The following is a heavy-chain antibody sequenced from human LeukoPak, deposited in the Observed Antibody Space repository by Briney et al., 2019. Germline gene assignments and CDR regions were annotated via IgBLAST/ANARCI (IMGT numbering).Heavy chain of an antibody. D-gene: IGHD6-19*01. J-gene: IGHJ1*01. CDR1: GFMFSSNW. V-gene: IGHV3-7*03. CDR3: ARAYKDRSLAGKKEFFQH. Sequence: GGSLRLSCAASGFMFSSNWMSWVRLAPGKGLEWVADIKEDGTETYYADSVKGRFTISRDNANNFLYLQMNSLRAEDTALYYCARAYKDRSLAGKKEFFQHWGQGTLVTVSS. CDR2: IKEDGTET.